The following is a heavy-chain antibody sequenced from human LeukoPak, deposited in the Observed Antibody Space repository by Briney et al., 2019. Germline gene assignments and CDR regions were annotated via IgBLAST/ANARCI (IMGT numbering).Heavy chain of an antibody. D-gene: IGHD5-12*01. V-gene: IGHV3-23*01. Sequence: GGSLRLSCAASGFTFSSYAMSWVRQAPGKGLEWVSAISGSGGSTYYADSVKGRFTISRDTSKNTLYLQMNSLRAEDTAVYYCAKDGVATITFDYWGQGTLVTVSS. CDR2: ISGSGGST. J-gene: IGHJ4*02. CDR1: GFTFSSYA. CDR3: AKDGVATITFDY.